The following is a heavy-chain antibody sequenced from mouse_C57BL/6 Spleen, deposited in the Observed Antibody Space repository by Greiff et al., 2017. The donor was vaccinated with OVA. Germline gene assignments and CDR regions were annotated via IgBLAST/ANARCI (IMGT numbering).Heavy chain of an antibody. CDR2: INPYNGGT. Sequence: EVQRVESGPVLVKPGASVKMSCKASGYTFTDYYMNWVQQSHGKSLEWIGVINPYNGGTSYNQKLKGKATLTVDKSSSTAYMELNSLTSEDSAVYYCARARAEDYDEVDYWGQGTTLTVSS. CDR1: GYTFTDYY. D-gene: IGHD2-4*01. V-gene: IGHV1-19*01. J-gene: IGHJ2*01. CDR3: ARARAEDYDEVDY.